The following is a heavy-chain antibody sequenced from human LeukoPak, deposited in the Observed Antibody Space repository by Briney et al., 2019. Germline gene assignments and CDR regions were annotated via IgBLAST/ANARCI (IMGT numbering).Heavy chain of an antibody. CDR3: AKPRPSYSSSWYDH. V-gene: IGHV3-23*01. D-gene: IGHD6-13*01. CDR1: GFTFTSYA. J-gene: IGHJ5*02. CDR2: ISGSGGST. Sequence: GGSLRLSCAASGFTFTSYAMSWVRQAPGKGLEWVSAISGSGGSTYYADSVKGRFTISRDNSKNTLYLQMSSLRAEDTAVYYCAKPRPSYSSSWYDHWGQGTLVTVSS.